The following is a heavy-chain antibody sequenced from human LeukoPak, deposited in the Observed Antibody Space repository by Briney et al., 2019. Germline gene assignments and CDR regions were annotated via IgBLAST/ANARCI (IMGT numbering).Heavy chain of an antibody. Sequence: AASVKVSCKASGYTFTSYSISWVRQAPGQGLEWMGWISAYNGNTNYAQKLQGRVTMTTDTSTSTAYMELRSLRSDDTAVYYWAREIRSYSSGWYSWFDPWGQGTLVTVSS. V-gene: IGHV1-18*04. J-gene: IGHJ5*02. CDR3: AREIRSYSSGWYSWFDP. CDR1: GYTFTSYS. D-gene: IGHD6-19*01. CDR2: ISAYNGNT.